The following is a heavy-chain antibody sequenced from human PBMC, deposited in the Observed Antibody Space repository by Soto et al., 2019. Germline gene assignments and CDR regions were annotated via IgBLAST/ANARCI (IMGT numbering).Heavy chain of an antibody. CDR3: GKERRGSGWFVCSD. D-gene: IGHD6-19*01. Sequence: DVQLLESGGGLVQPGGSVRLSCAASGFTFSSYAMSWVRQAPGKGLEWVSAISGKGADTSYADSVRGRFTISRDNSKDTLFLKMNSLRADDTAVYYCGKERRGSGWFVCSDWGQGILVTVSS. V-gene: IGHV3-23*01. J-gene: IGHJ1*01. CDR2: ISGKGADT. CDR1: GFTFSSYA.